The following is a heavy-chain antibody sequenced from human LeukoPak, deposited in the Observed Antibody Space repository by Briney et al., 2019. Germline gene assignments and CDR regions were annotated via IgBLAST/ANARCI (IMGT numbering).Heavy chain of an antibody. Sequence: SETLSLTCAVYGGSFSGYYWSWIRQPPGKGLEWIGEINHSGSTNYNPSLKSRVTISVDTSKNQFSLKLSSVTAADTAVYYCARGRGMATINYWGQGTLVTVSS. CDR1: GGSFSGYY. CDR3: ARGRGMATINY. J-gene: IGHJ4*02. V-gene: IGHV4-34*01. D-gene: IGHD5-24*01. CDR2: INHSGST.